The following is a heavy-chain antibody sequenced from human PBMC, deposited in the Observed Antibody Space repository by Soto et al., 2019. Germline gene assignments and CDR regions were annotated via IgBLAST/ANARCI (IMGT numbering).Heavy chain of an antibody. J-gene: IGHJ4*02. CDR3: ARGGHVVVVTAAFDY. D-gene: IGHD2-21*02. Sequence: VASVKVSCKVSGNTFSNYYIHWVRQAPGQGLEWMGTINPSGGHTTYAQKFLGRVTMTRDSSTSTLYMELTSLRFEDTAVYYCARGGHVVVVTAAFDYWGQGTLVTVSS. V-gene: IGHV1-46*03. CDR1: GNTFSNYY. CDR2: INPSGGHT.